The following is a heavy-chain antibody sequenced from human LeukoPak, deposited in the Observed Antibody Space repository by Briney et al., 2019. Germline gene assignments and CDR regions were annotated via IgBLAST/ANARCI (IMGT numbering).Heavy chain of an antibody. CDR2: IIPILGIA. V-gene: IGHV1-69*02. CDR3: ARGHQPPYYGMDV. CDR1: GGTFSSYT. Sequence: SVKVTCKASGGTFSSYTISWVRQAPGQGLEWMGRIIPILGIANYAQKFQGRVTITADKSTSTAYMELSSPRSEDTAVFYCARGHQPPYYGMDVWGQGTTVTVSS. J-gene: IGHJ6*02.